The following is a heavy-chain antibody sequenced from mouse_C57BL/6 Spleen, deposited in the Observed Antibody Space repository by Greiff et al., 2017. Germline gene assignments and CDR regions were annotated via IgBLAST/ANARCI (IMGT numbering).Heavy chain of an antibody. V-gene: IGHV1-15*01. Sequence: VQLQQSGAELVRPGASVTLSCKASGYTFTDYEMHWVKQTPVHGLEWIGAIDPETGGTAYNQKFKGKAILTADKSSSTAYMELLSLTSEDSAVYYCTSRRGGYYFDFWGQGTTLTVSS. CDR1: GYTFTDYE. J-gene: IGHJ2*01. CDR3: TSRRGGYYFDF. CDR2: IDPETGGT.